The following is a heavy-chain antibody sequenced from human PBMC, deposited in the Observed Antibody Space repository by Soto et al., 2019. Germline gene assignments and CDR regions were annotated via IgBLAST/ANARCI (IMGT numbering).Heavy chain of an antibody. CDR2: ISYDGSNK. V-gene: IGHV3-30*18. J-gene: IGHJ4*02. Sequence: QVQLVESGGGAVQPGRSLRLSCAASGFTFSSYGMHWVRQAPGKGLEWVAVISYDGSNKYYADSVKGRFTISRDNSKNTLYLQMNSLRAEDTAVYYCAKDRYGDFLFDYWGQGTLVTVSS. CDR3: AKDRYGDFLFDY. CDR1: GFTFSSYG. D-gene: IGHD4-17*01.